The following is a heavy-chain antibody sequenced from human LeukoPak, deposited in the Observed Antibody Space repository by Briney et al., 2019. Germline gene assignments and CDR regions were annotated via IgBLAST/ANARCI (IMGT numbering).Heavy chain of an antibody. D-gene: IGHD4-4*01. J-gene: IGHJ6*02. V-gene: IGHV1-46*01. Sequence: GASVKVSCKASGYTFTSYYMHWVRQAPGQVLEWMGIINPSGGSTSYAQKFQGRVTMTRDTSTSTVYMELSSLRSEDTAVYYCARSYGYSNVLGDYGMDVWGQGTTVTVSS. CDR2: INPSGGST. CDR3: ARSYGYSNVLGDYGMDV. CDR1: GYTFTSYY.